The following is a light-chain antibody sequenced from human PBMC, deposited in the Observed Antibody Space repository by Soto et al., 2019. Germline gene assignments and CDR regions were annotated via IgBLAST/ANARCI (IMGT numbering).Light chain of an antibody. V-gene: IGKV3-20*01. CDR2: GVS. J-gene: IGKJ4*01. CDR3: QQYSSSPVT. Sequence: EIVLAQSPGTLSLSPGERATLSCRASQRVSNTYLAWYQQKPGQAPRLLIYGVSSRATGIPDRFSGSGSGTDFTLTISRLEPEDFAVYYCQQYSSSPVTFSGGTKVDIK. CDR1: QRVSNTY.